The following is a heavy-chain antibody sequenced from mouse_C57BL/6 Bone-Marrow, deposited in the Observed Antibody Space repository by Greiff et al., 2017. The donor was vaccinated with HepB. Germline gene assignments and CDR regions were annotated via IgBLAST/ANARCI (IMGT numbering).Heavy chain of an antibody. V-gene: IGHV1-5*01. CDR3: TRSRVVATHAMDY. J-gene: IGHJ4*01. CDR1: GYTFTSYW. CDR2: IYPGNSDT. D-gene: IGHD1-1*01. Sequence: EVQLQQSGTVLARPGASVKMSCKTSGYTFTSYWMHWVKQRPGQGLEWIGAIYPGNSDTSYNQKFKGKAKLTAVTSASTAYMELSSLTNEDSAVSYCTRSRVVATHAMDYWGQGTSVTVSS.